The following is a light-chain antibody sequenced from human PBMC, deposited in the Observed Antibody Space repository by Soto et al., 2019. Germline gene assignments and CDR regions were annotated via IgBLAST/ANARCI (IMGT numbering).Light chain of an antibody. V-gene: IGKV4-1*01. CDR2: WAS. J-gene: IGKJ1*01. CDR1: QSVLVSSMNENC. Sequence: DIVMTQSPASLAVSLGERAAIKCKSSQSVLVSSMNENCLGRYQQKPGQPPKLLIYWASTRASGVPDRFSGSGSGTDFTLTITTLQAEDVALYYCQQCYSPPWTFGQGTKVEIK. CDR3: QQCYSPPWT.